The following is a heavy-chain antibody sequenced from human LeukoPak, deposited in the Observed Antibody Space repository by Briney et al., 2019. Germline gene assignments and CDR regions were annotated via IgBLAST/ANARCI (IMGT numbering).Heavy chain of an antibody. CDR1: GFTFSSYA. Sequence: GSLRLSCAASGFTFSSYAMTWVRQAPGKGLEWVSAISGSGGSTYYADSVKGRFTISRDNSKNTLYLQMNTLRAEDTAVYYCAKDHEWERWLRFDYWGQGTLVTVSS. CDR2: ISGSGGST. CDR3: AKDHEWERWLRFDY. J-gene: IGHJ4*02. V-gene: IGHV3-23*01. D-gene: IGHD5-24*01.